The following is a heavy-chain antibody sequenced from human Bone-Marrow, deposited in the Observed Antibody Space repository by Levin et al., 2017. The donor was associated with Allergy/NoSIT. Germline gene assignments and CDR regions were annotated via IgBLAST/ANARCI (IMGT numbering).Heavy chain of an antibody. CDR1: GFTFSDYY. CDR3: ARDLSPVGRQWLAILHNWFDP. CDR2: ISSSGDTI. Sequence: GGSLRLSCVASGFTFSDYYMSWIRQAPGKGLEWVSHISSSGDTIYYADSVKGRFTISRDNAKNSLYLQLNSLTAEDTAVYYCARDLSPVGRQWLAILHNWFDPWGQGTLVTVSS. V-gene: IGHV3-11*01. J-gene: IGHJ5*02. D-gene: IGHD6-19*01.